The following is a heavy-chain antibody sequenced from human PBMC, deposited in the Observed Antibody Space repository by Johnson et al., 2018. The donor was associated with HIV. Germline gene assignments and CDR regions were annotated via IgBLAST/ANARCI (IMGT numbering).Heavy chain of an antibody. J-gene: IGHJ3*02. CDR1: GFTVSSNY. V-gene: IGHV3-66*01. CDR2: IYSGGST. CDR3: ARVHSGGAFDS. Sequence: MLLVESGGGLVQPGGSLRLSCAASGFTVSSNYMSWVRQAPGQGLEWVSVIYSGGSTYYADSVKGRFTISRDNSKNTLYLQMNSLRAEDTAVYYCARVHSGGAFDSWGQGTMVTVSS.